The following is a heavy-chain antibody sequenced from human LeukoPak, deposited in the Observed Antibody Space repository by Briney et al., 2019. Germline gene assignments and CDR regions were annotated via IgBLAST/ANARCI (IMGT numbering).Heavy chain of an antibody. D-gene: IGHD5-12*01. V-gene: IGHV1-2*02. CDR3: ARENRGYSGYDYYYYYYMDV. CDR2: INPNSGGT. J-gene: IGHJ6*03. CDR1: GYTFTGYY. Sequence: ASVKVSCKASGYTFTGYYMHWVRQAPGQGLEWMGWINPNSGGTNYAQKFQGRVTMTRDTSISTAYMELSRLRSDDTAVYYCARENRGYSGYDYYYYYYMDVWGKGTTVTVSS.